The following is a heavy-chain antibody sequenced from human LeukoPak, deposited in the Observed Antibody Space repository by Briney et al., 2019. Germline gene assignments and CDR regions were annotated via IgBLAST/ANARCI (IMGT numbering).Heavy chain of an antibody. CDR2: ISGSGGST. V-gene: IGHV3-23*01. J-gene: IGHJ4*02. CDR3: ARINDSSGYYQDY. Sequence: GGSLRLSCAASGFTFSSYAMSWVRQAPGKGLEWVSAISGSGGSTYYADSVKGRFTISRDNSKNTLYLQMNSLRAEDTAVYYCARINDSSGYYQDYWGQGTLVTVSS. CDR1: GFTFSSYA. D-gene: IGHD3-22*01.